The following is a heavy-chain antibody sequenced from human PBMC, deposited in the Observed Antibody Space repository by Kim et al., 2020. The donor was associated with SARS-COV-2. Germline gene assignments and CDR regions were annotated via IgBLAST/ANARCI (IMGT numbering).Heavy chain of an antibody. CDR3: AKGVRGKLLWFGDPQIDPFDY. Sequence: GGYLRLSCAASGFTFSSYAMSWVRQAPGKGLEWVSVIYSGGSSTYYADSVKGRFTISRDNSKNTLYLQMNSLRAEDTAVYYCAKGVRGKLLWFGDPQIDPFDYWGQGTLVTVSS. D-gene: IGHD3-10*01. V-gene: IGHV3-23*03. CDR2: IYSGGSST. J-gene: IGHJ4*02. CDR1: GFTFSSYA.